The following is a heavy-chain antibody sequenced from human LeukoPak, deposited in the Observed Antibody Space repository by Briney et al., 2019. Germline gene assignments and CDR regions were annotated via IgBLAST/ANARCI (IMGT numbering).Heavy chain of an antibody. D-gene: IGHD3-16*02. V-gene: IGHV2-26*01. CDR3: VRIHPMITFGGVIATLAFDI. CDR1: GFSLTTARMG. Sequence: SGPVLVKPTETLTLTCTVSGFSLTTARMGVSWIRQPPGKALEWLAHILSNDEKFYSTSLKSRLTVSKDTSKRQVVLTMTNMDPVDTATYYCVRIHPMITFGGVIATLAFDIWGQGTMVTVSS. J-gene: IGHJ3*02. CDR2: ILSNDEK.